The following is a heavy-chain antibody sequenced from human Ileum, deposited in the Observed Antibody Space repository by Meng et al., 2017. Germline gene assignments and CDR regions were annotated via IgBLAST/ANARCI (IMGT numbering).Heavy chain of an antibody. Sequence: VQLVESGGGLVQPGESLRLSCAASGFTVRVNYMSWVRQAPGKGLEWVSCIYVDGRTYYADSVKGRFTIFRDSSKNTLYLQMNSLRAEDTAVYYCAKSVNFDAGGYYPWGQGTLVTVSS. D-gene: IGHD3-22*01. J-gene: IGHJ5*02. CDR3: AKSVNFDAGGYYP. CDR2: IYVDGRT. V-gene: IGHV3-66*01. CDR1: GFTVRVNY.